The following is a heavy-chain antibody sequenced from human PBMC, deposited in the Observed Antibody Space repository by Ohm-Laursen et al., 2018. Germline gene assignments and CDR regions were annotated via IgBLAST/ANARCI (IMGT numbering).Heavy chain of an antibody. V-gene: IGHV1-24*01. CDR3: ATLRISGGYGSHFDY. D-gene: IGHD5-12*01. J-gene: IGHJ4*02. CDR1: GYTFTGYY. CDR2: FDPEDGET. Sequence: SVKVSCKASGYTFTGYYMHWVRQAPGKGLEWMGGFDPEDGETIYAQKFQGRVTMTEDTSTDTAYMELSSLRSEDTAVYYCATLRISGGYGSHFDYWGQGTLVTVSS.